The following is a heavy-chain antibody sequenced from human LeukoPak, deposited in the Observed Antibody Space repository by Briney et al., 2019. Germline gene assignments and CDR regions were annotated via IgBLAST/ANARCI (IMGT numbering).Heavy chain of an antibody. Sequence: SVKVSCKASGGTFSSYAISWVRQAPGQGLEWMGGIIPIFGTASYAQKFQGRVTITADESTSTAYMELSSLRSEDTAVYYCARTGLGEPNYYGMDVWGKGTTVTVSS. CDR3: ARTGLGEPNYYGMDV. V-gene: IGHV1-69*13. CDR2: IIPIFGTA. D-gene: IGHD3-16*01. J-gene: IGHJ6*04. CDR1: GGTFSSYA.